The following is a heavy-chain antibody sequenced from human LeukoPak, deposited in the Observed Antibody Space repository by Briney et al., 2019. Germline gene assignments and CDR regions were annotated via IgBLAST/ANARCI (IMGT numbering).Heavy chain of an antibody. CDR1: GCTFSTYT. J-gene: IGHJ4*02. CDR3: AIDPNWGTHS. V-gene: IGHV3-23*01. Sequence: PGGSLRLSCVASGCTFSTYTMYWVRHPPGKRLEWVSIIGNNGGGIHYADSVKGRFTISRDNFKNALYLQMNSLRVEDTAVYYCAIDPNWGTHSSGQGVLVTVSS. D-gene: IGHD7-27*01. CDR2: IGNNGGGI.